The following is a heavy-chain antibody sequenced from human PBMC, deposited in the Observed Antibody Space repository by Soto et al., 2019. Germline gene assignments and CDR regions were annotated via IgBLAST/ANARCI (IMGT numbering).Heavy chain of an antibody. D-gene: IGHD1-20*01. CDR1: GFTFSSYS. V-gene: IGHV3-48*04. Sequence: GESLKISCAASGFTFSSYSMNWVRQAPGKGLEWVSYISSSSSTIYYADSVKGRFTISRDNAKNSLYLQMNSLRAEDTAVYYCARDQGRGTKSGIYDYWGQGTLVTVSS. CDR3: ARDQGRGTKSGIYDY. CDR2: ISSSSSTI. J-gene: IGHJ4*02.